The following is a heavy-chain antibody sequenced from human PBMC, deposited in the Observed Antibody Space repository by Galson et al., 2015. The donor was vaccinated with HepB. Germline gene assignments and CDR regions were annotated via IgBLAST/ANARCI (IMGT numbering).Heavy chain of an antibody. Sequence: SVKVSCKASGYSFTAYRIHWVRQDPGQRLEWMGWINTGNGYSKYSEKVQGRVTFTRDTSATTAYMELSSLRSEDTAVFYCARGDGSSWYLYWGQGTLVTVSS. CDR2: INTGNGYS. J-gene: IGHJ4*02. CDR1: GYSFTAYR. CDR3: ARGDGSSWYLY. D-gene: IGHD6-13*01. V-gene: IGHV1-3*04.